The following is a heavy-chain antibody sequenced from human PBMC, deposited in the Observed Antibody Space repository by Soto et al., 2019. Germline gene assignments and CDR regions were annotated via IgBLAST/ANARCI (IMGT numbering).Heavy chain of an antibody. D-gene: IGHD6-13*01. J-gene: IGHJ6*02. CDR1: GFTFSSYA. CDR2: ISGSGVST. Sequence: GGSLRLSCAASGFTFSSYAMSWVRQAPGKGLEWLSAISGSGVSTYYADSVKGRFTISRDNSKNTLYLQMNSLRAEDTAVYYCAKGIFIAAVGRTSFAYYYYYGMDVWGQGTTVTVSS. V-gene: IGHV3-23*01. CDR3: AKGIFIAAVGRTSFAYYYYYGMDV.